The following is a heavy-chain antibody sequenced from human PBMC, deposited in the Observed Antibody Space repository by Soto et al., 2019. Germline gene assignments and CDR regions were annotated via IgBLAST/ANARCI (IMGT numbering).Heavy chain of an antibody. J-gene: IGHJ5*02. CDR2: IIPIFGTA. D-gene: IGHD3-22*01. CDR1: GGTFSSYA. Sequence: QVQLVQSGAEVKKPGSSVKVSCKASGGTFSSYAITWVRQAPGQGIEWMGGIIPIFGTANYAQKFKARVTITADESTSTAYWELSSLRSEDTAVYYCARDRGPSSGYYPYWFDPWGQGTLVTVSS. V-gene: IGHV1-69*12. CDR3: ARDRGPSSGYYPYWFDP.